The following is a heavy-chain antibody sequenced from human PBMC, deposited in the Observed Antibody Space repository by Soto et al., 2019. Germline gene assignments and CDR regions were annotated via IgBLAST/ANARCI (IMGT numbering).Heavy chain of an antibody. V-gene: IGHV1-46*01. Sequence: ASVKVSCKASGYTFTSYYMHWVRQAPGQGLEWMGIINPSGGSTSYAQKFQGRVTMTRDTSTSTVYMELSSLRSEDTAVYYCARGAAARGDYYYYYGMDVWGQGTTVTVSS. CDR3: ARGAAARGDYYYYYGMDV. D-gene: IGHD6-13*01. CDR2: INPSGGST. CDR1: GYTFTSYY. J-gene: IGHJ6*02.